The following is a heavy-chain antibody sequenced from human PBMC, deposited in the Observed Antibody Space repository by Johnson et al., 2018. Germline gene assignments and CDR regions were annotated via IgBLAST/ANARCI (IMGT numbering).Heavy chain of an antibody. CDR2: INSDGSST. D-gene: IGHD3-22*01. Sequence: EVQLVETGGGLVQPGGSLRLSCAVSGFTFSTYLMHWVRQAPGKGLVWVSRINSDGSSTDYADSVRGRFTISRDNAKNTLFLQMNSLRAGDTAVYYCASEESYDSSGYYWGGNYYYYYYMDVWGRGTTVTVSS. J-gene: IGHJ6*03. CDR1: GFTFSTYL. V-gene: IGHV3-74*01. CDR3: ASEESYDSSGYYWGGNYYYYYYMDV.